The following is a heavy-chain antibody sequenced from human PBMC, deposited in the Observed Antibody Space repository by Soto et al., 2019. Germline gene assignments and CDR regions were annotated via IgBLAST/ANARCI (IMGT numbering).Heavy chain of an antibody. CDR2: ISGSGSTI. V-gene: IGHV3-23*01. Sequence: GGSLRLSCAASGFKSVDYAVSWVRQAPGKGPEWISSISGSGSTIYYADSVKGRFTISRDNSKNTLYLQMSSLRAEDTAVYYCAKVFYYYDSSGYYYFDYWGQGTLVTVSS. D-gene: IGHD3-22*01. CDR3: AKVFYYYDSSGYYYFDY. CDR1: GFKSVDYA. J-gene: IGHJ4*02.